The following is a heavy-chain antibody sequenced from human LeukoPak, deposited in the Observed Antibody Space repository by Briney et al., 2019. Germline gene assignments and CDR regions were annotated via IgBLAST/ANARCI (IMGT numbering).Heavy chain of an antibody. Sequence: GGSLRLSCVASGFDVNDNFMIWVRQAPGQGLEWISIIYASGGAYHAESVKGRFSAFRDTSKNTIFLQMNNLRAGDTAMYYCVRRHDYWGQGTLVTVSS. J-gene: IGHJ4*02. CDR1: GFDVNDNF. CDR2: IYASGGA. V-gene: IGHV3-53*01. CDR3: VRRHDY.